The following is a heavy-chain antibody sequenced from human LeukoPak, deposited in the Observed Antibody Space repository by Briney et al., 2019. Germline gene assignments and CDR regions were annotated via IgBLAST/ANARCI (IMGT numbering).Heavy chain of an antibody. D-gene: IGHD3-9*01. J-gene: IGHJ4*02. CDR3: ASSEGDMTAFDY. CDR1: GYTFTSYD. CDR2: MNPNSGNT. Sequence: ASLKVSCKASGYTFTSYDINWVRQATGQGFEWMGWMNPNSGNTGYAQKFQGRVTMTRNTSISTAYMELSSLRSEDTAVYYCASSEGDMTAFDYWGQGTLVTVSS. V-gene: IGHV1-8*01.